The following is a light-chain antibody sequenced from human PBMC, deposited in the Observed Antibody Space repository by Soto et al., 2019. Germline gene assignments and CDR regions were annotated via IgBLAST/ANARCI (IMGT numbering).Light chain of an antibody. J-gene: IGLJ1*01. CDR3: SSYAGSNNAYV. CDR2: EVS. CDR1: SSDVGGYNY. Sequence: LTQPPCASGSHGQSVTISCTGTSSDVGGYNYVSWYQQHPGKAPKLMIYEVSKRPSGVPDRFSGSKSGNTASLTVSGLQAEDEAEYYCSSYAGSNNAYVFGTGTKVTVL. V-gene: IGLV2-8*01.